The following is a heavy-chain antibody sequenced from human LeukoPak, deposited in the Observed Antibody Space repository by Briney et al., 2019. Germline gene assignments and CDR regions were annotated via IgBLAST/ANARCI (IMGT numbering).Heavy chain of an antibody. CDR3: ATDYTDYSLDY. CDR1: GYSFSRNA. Sequence: GASVKVSCKASGYSFSRNAINWVRQATGQGLEWMGWMNPNSGNTGYAQKFQGRVTMTRNTSISTAYMELSSLRYEDTAVYYCATDYTDYSLDYWGQGTLVTVSS. D-gene: IGHD4-11*01. V-gene: IGHV1-8*01. CDR2: MNPNSGNT. J-gene: IGHJ4*02.